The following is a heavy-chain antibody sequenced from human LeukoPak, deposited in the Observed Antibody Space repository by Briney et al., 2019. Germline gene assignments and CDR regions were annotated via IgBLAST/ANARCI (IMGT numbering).Heavy chain of an antibody. CDR1: GYSFTSYW. D-gene: IGHD5-18*01. CDR3: ARQRERGYSYDLE. J-gene: IGHJ4*02. CDR2: IYPGDSDT. Sequence: GESLKISCKGSGYSFTSYWLSWVRQMPGKGVEWMGMIYPGDSDTRYSPSFRGQVTISGDKSISTAYLQWSSLKASDTAMYWCARQRERGYSYDLEWGQGTLLIVSS. V-gene: IGHV5-51*01.